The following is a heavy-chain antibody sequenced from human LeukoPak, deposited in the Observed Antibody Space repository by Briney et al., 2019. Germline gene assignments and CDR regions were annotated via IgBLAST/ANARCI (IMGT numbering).Heavy chain of an antibody. CDR2: IYSGGST. CDR1: GFTVSRNY. V-gene: IGHV3-66*01. CDR3: AGDDTGYCSGGSCYPVEY. Sequence: GGSLRLSCAASGFTVSRNYMSWVRQAPGKGLEWVSVIYSGGSTYYADSVKGRFTISRDNSKNTLYLQMNSLRAEDTAVYYCAGDDTGYCSGGSCYPVEYWGQGTLVTVSS. J-gene: IGHJ4*02. D-gene: IGHD2-15*01.